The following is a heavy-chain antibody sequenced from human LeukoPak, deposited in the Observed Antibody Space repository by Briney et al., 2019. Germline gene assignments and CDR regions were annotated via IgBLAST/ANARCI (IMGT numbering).Heavy chain of an antibody. V-gene: IGHV4-34*01. J-gene: IGHJ3*02. CDR1: GGSFSGYY. Sequence: SETLSLTCAVYGGSFSGYYWSWIRQPPGKGLEWIGEINHSGSTNYNPSLKSRVTISVDTSKNQFSLTLSSVTAADTAVYYCARRGDGDYGGAFDIWGQGTMVTVSS. D-gene: IGHD4-23*01. CDR2: INHSGST. CDR3: ARRGDGDYGGAFDI.